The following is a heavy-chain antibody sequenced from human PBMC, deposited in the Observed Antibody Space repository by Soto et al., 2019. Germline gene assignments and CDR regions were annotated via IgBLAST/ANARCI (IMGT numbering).Heavy chain of an antibody. D-gene: IGHD3-22*01. CDR2: INSDGSST. V-gene: IGHV3-74*01. CDR1: GFTFSSYW. Sequence: PGGSLRLSCAASGFTFSSYWMHWVRQAPGKGLVWVSRINSDGSSTSYADSVKGRFTISRDNAKNTLYLQMNSLRAEDTAMYYCANSKYYYDSSGWYYYYGMDVWGQGTTVTVSS. J-gene: IGHJ6*02. CDR3: ANSKYYYDSSGWYYYYGMDV.